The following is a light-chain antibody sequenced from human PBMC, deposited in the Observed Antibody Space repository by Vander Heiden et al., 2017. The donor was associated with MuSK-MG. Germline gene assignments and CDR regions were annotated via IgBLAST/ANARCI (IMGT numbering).Light chain of an antibody. V-gene: IGKV2-28*01. CDR2: LGS. Sequence: ETVLTQSPLSLPVSPGEPASISCKSSQSLLHSNGYNYLDWYLQKPGQSPQLLIYLGSHRPSGVPDRFSGSGSGTDFILKISRVEAEDVGMYYCMQSLQSPLTFGGGTKVEIK. CDR3: MQSLQSPLT. CDR1: QSLLHSNGYNY. J-gene: IGKJ4*01.